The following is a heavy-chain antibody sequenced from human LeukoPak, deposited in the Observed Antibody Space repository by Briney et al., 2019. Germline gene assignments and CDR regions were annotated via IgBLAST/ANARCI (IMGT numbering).Heavy chain of an antibody. D-gene: IGHD6-13*01. CDR3: ASSIVADGTSPFDY. CDR2: TSFDGGNT. CDR1: GFTFSDYY. J-gene: IGHJ4*02. V-gene: IGHV3-30*03. Sequence: GGSLRLSCAASGFTFSDYYMSWIRQAPGKGLEWLAVTSFDGGNTYYAASVKGRFTISRDNSNNTLDLQMNSLRAEDTAVYYCASSIVADGTSPFDYWGQGTLVTVSS.